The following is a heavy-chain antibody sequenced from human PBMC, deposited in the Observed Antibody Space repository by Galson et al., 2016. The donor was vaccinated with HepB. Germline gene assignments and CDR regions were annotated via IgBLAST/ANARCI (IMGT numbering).Heavy chain of an antibody. CDR2: ISYDGSNK. CDR3: ARDRAYYDYVWGSYRTKGTFQH. CDR1: GFTFSSYA. J-gene: IGHJ1*01. D-gene: IGHD3-16*02. V-gene: IGHV3-30-3*01. Sequence: SLRLSCAASGFTFSSYAMHWVRQAPGKGLEWVAVISYDGSNKYYADSVKGRFTISRDNSKNTLYLQMNSLRAEDTAVYYCARDRAYYDYVWGSYRTKGTFQHWGQGTLATVSS.